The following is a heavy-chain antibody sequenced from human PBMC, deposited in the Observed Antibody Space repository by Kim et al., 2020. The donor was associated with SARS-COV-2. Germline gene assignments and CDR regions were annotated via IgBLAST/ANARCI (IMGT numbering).Heavy chain of an antibody. Sequence: GGSLRLSCAASGFTFINYAMRWVRQAPGKGLEWVSGISGSGSKTTYADSVKGRFTISRDNSKNALYLQMSSLRAEDTAMYYCANVRQPDYWGKETLVTVSS. V-gene: IGHV3-23*01. CDR2: ISGSGSKT. D-gene: IGHD6-13*01. J-gene: IGHJ4*02. CDR1: GFTFINYA. CDR3: ANVRQPDY.